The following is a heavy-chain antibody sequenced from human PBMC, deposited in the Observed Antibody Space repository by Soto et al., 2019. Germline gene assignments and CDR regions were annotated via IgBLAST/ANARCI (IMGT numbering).Heavy chain of an antibody. J-gene: IGHJ4*02. V-gene: IGHV4-4*02. CDR3: ARVRYDRSGFDH. D-gene: IGHD3-22*01. CDR1: GDSISRSHW. CDR2: ISHSGIT. Sequence: QVQLQESGPGLVRPSGDLSVTCAVSGDSISRSHWWSWVRQSPGKGLEWIGEISHSGITNYNPSLKSRVTISGDKSKNQLSLKLTSVTAADTAVYYCARVRYDRSGFDHWGQGTLVSVSP.